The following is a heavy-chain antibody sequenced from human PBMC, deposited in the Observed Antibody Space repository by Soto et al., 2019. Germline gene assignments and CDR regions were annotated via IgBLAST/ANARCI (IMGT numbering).Heavy chain of an antibody. CDR2: ISRSGGST. V-gene: IGHV3-23*01. CDR1: GFTFNSYA. Sequence: EVQLLESGGGLVQPGGSLILSCAASGFTFNSYAMSWVRQAPGKGLEWVSTISRSGGSTYYADSVKGRFTISRDNSKNTLYLQMNSLRADDTAVYYCAKDLVHGNYFDYWGQGTQVTVSS. D-gene: IGHD3-10*01. CDR3: AKDLVHGNYFDY. J-gene: IGHJ4*02.